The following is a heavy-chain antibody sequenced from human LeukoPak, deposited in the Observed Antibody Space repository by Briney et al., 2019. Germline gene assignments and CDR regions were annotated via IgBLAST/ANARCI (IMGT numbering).Heavy chain of an antibody. CDR1: GYSISSGYY. J-gene: IGHJ4*02. Sequence: PSETLSLTCTVSGYSISSGYYWGWIRQPPGKGLEWIGSIYHSGSTYYNPSLKSRVTISVDTSKNQFSLKLSSVTAADTAVYYCAGLYSSSWFEGFDYWGQGTLVTVSS. CDR3: AGLYSSSWFEGFDY. D-gene: IGHD6-13*01. V-gene: IGHV4-38-2*02. CDR2: IYHSGST.